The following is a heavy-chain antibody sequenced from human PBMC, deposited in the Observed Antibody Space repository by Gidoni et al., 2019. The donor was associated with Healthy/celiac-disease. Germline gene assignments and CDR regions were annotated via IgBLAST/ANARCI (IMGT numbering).Heavy chain of an antibody. CDR3: ARHPSPLTTPFDY. D-gene: IGHD1-26*01. CDR2: IYYSGST. V-gene: IGHV4-39*01. CDR1: GGSISSSSYY. Sequence: QLQLQESGPGLVKPSETLSLTCTVSGGSISSSSYYWGWIRQPPGKGLEWIGSIYYSGSTYYNPSLKSRVTISVDTSKNQFALKLSSVTAADTAVYYCARHPSPLTTPFDYWGQGTLVTVSS. J-gene: IGHJ4*02.